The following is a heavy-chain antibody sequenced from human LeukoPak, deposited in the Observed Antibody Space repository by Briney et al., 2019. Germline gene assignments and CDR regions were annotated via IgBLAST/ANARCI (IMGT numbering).Heavy chain of an antibody. CDR2: ISPYNDNT. D-gene: IGHD5-12*01. CDR1: GYTFTNYG. CDR3: AISGYENYYYGMDV. V-gene: IGHV1-18*01. Sequence: GASVKVSCRASGYTFTNYGISWVRQAPGQGLEWMGWISPYNDNTNYAQRLQGRVTMTTDTSTSTAYMELRSLRSDDTAVYYCAISGYENYYYGMDVWGQGTTVTVSS. J-gene: IGHJ6*02.